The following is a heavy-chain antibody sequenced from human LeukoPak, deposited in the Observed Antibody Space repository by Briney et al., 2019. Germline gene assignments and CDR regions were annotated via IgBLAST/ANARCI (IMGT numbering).Heavy chain of an antibody. J-gene: IGHJ6*03. V-gene: IGHV1-69*04. Sequence: SVKVSCKASGGTFSSYTISWVREAPGQGLEWMGRIIPILGIANYAQKSQGRVTNTTDKSTSTAYMELSSLRSEDTALYYCARDRVGPYYYDSSGWDYYYYMDVWGKGTTVTVSS. CDR3: ARDRVGPYYYDSSGWDYYYYMDV. D-gene: IGHD3-22*01. CDR2: IIPILGIA. CDR1: GGTFSSYT.